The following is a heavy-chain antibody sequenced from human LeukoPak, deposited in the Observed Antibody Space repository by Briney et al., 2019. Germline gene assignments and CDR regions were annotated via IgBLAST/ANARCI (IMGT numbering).Heavy chain of an antibody. J-gene: IGHJ4*02. D-gene: IGHD5-18*01. CDR1: GFTVSSNY. CDR2: IYSGGST. V-gene: IGHV3-66*01. Sequence: PGGSLRLSCAASGFTVSSNYMSWVRQAPGKGLEWVSVIYSGGSTYYADSVKGRFTISRDNSKNTLYLQMNSLRAEDTAVYYCAKGAGGYSYGSWDYWGQGTLVTVSS. CDR3: AKGAGGYSYGSWDY.